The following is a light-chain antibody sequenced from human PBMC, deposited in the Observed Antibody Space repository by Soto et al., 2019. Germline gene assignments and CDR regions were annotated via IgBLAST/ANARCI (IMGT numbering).Light chain of an antibody. CDR3: QQTDRTPVA. CDR2: GAS. V-gene: IGKV1-39*01. Sequence: DIQMTQSPSSLSASVGDRVTITCRASQNINSYLNWYQKKPGKAPDLLIYGASSLQCGVPSRFSGSGFGTDFTLTISNLQPEDFATYYCQQTDRTPVAFGQGTKVEI. CDR1: QNINSY. J-gene: IGKJ1*01.